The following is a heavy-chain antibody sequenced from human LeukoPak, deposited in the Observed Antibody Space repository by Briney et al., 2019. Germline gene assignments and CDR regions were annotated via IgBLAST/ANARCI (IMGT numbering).Heavy chain of an antibody. D-gene: IGHD3-9*01. J-gene: IGHJ4*02. CDR1: GGTFSSYA. CDR2: IIPIFGTA. Sequence: SVKVSCEASGGTFSSYAISWVRQAPGQGLEWMGGIIPIFGTANYAQKFQGRVTITADESTSTAYMELSSLRSEDTAVYYCARADFDWLPTFDYWGQGTLVTVSS. CDR3: ARADFDWLPTFDY. V-gene: IGHV1-69*13.